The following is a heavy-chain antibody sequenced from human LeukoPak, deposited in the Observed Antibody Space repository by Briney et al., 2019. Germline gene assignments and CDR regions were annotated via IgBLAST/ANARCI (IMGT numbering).Heavy chain of an antibody. V-gene: IGHV3-53*01. CDR2: TYNSGST. CDR1: DFTVSSNS. CDR3: ATESYGGA. D-gene: IGHD1-26*01. Sequence: GGSLRLSCAASDFTVSSNSMSWVRQAPGKGLEWVSVTYNSGSTHYADSVKGRFTISRDSSKNTLYLQMNSLRAEDTAVYYCATESYGGAWGQGTLVTVSS. J-gene: IGHJ4*02.